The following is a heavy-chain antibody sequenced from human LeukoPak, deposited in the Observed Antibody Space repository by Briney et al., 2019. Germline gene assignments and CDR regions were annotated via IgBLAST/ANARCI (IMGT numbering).Heavy chain of an antibody. V-gene: IGHV1-2*02. CDR2: INPKTGGT. D-gene: IGHD3-10*01. Sequence: SVKVSCKASGYTFTDSYMHWVRQAPGQGLEWMGWINPKTGGTNYAQRFQGRVTMTRDTSIRTAYMELNSLRSDDTAVYYCARDGRLTIFVRGIITEGSPPKNWGQGTLVTVSS. J-gene: IGHJ4*02. CDR1: GYTFTDSY. CDR3: ARDGRLTIFVRGIITEGSPPKN.